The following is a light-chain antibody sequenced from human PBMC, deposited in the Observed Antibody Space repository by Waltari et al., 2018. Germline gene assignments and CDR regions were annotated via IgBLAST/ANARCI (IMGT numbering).Light chain of an antibody. CDR3: MQATHIPYT. J-gene: IGKJ2*01. Sequence: DTVMTQTPLSLSVTPGQPASIPSKSSQSLLSTDGKTYLYWYLQKPGKSPQLLIYEVSVRFSGVPDRFSGSGSGTDFTLKISRVEAEDVGIYYCMQATHIPYTFGQGTKLQIK. CDR2: EVS. CDR1: QSLLSTDGKTY. V-gene: IGKV2-29*02.